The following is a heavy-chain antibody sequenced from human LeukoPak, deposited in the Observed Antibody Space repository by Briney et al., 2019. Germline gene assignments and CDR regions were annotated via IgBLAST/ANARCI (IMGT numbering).Heavy chain of an antibody. V-gene: IGHV4-39*01. CDR1: GVSISSTTLY. D-gene: IGHD3-9*01. J-gene: IGHJ4*02. Sequence: SETLSLTCTVPGVSISSTTLYWCWVRQSPGKGLEWIGTIYYSGSTYYNPSLKSRVTISVDTSKNQFSLRLTSVTAADTAIYYCAGAPAGGSDWLSPFDYWGQGTLVTVSS. CDR3: AGAPAGGSDWLSPFDY. CDR2: IYYSGST.